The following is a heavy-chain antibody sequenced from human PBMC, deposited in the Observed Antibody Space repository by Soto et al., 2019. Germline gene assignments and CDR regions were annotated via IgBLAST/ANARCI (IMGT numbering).Heavy chain of an antibody. D-gene: IGHD2-15*01. CDR2: IYKSATT. V-gene: IGHV4-30-4*01. Sequence: KTSETLSLTCPVSGDSISSVDYFWAWIRQPPGQALEYIGYIYKSATTYYNPSFESRVAISLDTSKSQFSLNVTSVTAADTAVYFCARGRYCLTGRCFPNWFDSWGQGTLVTVSS. CDR3: ARGRYCLTGRCFPNWFDS. CDR1: GDSISSVDYF. J-gene: IGHJ5*01.